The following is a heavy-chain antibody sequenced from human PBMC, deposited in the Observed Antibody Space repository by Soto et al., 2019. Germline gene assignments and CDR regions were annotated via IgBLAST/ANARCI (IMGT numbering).Heavy chain of an antibody. Sequence: ASVKVSCKASGYTFTSYGINWVRQATGQGLEWMGWMNPNSGNTGYAQKFQGRVTMTRNTSISTAYMELSSLRSEDTAVYYCARAGKKGKEGNNYYYYYREFGGKGPTATASS. J-gene: IGHJ6*03. CDR1: GYTFTSYG. V-gene: IGHV1-8*02. CDR2: MNPNSGNT. CDR3: ARAGKKGKEGNNYYYYYREF.